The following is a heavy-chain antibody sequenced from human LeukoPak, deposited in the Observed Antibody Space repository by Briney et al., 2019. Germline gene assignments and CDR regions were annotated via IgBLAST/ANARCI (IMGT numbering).Heavy chain of an antibody. J-gene: IGHJ4*02. CDR1: GDSISSGNW. D-gene: IGHD2-15*01. Sequence: SGTLSLTCAVSGDSISSGNWWSWVRQPPGEGLEWVGEIYHSGSTNYNPSLKSRVTISLDKSKNQFSLNLSPVTAADTAVYYCARLCSGGSCSSYFDYWGQGTLVTVSS. V-gene: IGHV4-4*02. CDR3: ARLCSGGSCSSYFDY. CDR2: IYHSGST.